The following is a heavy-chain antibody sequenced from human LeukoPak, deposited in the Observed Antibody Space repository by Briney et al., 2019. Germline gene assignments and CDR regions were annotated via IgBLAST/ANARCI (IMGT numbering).Heavy chain of an antibody. V-gene: IGHV3-21*01. D-gene: IGHD4-17*01. Sequence: PGGSLRLSCAASGFSFSSYNMNWVRQTPGKGLEWVSSITSSSTYTFYADSVKGRFTISRDNARNSLYLQMNSLRAEDTAVYYCARLPDDYGDYKYFQHWGQGTLVTVS. CDR3: ARLPDDYGDYKYFQH. CDR1: GFSFSSYN. CDR2: ITSSSTYT. J-gene: IGHJ1*01.